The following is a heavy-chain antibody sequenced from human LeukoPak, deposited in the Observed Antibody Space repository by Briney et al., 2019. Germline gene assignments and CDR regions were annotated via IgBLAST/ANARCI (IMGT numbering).Heavy chain of an antibody. CDR2: INTDGSST. CDR1: GFTFTRYW. Sequence: GGSLRLSCAASGFTFTRYWMHWVRQAPGKGLVWVSHINTDGSSTTYADSVKGRFTISRDNAKNTLYLQMNSLRAEDTAVYYCATPWSYWGQGTLVTVSS. CDR3: ATPWSY. J-gene: IGHJ4*02. V-gene: IGHV3-74*01. D-gene: IGHD3-3*01.